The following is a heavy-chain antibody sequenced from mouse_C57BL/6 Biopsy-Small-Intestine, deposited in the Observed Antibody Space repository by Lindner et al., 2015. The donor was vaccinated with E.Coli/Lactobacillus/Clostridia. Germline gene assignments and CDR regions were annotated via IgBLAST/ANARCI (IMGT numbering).Heavy chain of an antibody. CDR3: ARRGGWELFGGYFDP. CDR1: GYNFTSYL. V-gene: IGHV1-53*01. J-gene: IGHJ4*01. Sequence: SVKVSCKASGYNFTSYLMHWVRQAPGQRLEWMGWINGGNGDTKYSQKFRGRVTIVRDTSATTAYMELSSLTSEDTAVYYCARRGGWELFGGYFDPWGQGTLVTVSS. CDR2: INGGNGDT. D-gene: IGHD2-1*01.